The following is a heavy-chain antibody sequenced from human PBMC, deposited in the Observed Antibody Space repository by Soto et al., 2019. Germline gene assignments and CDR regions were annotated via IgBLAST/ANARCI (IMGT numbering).Heavy chain of an antibody. CDR1: GFTFEDHA. V-gene: IGHV3-9*01. CDR3: AKDRGSSSAGIDY. Sequence: EVQLVESGGGLVQPGRSLRLSCAASGFTFEDHAMHWVRQAPGKGLEWVSSISWNSDNIGYADSVKGRFTISRDNGKKSLYLQMNSLRTEDTALYYCAKDRGSSSAGIDYWGQGSLVTVSS. D-gene: IGHD3-16*01. J-gene: IGHJ4*02. CDR2: ISWNSDNI.